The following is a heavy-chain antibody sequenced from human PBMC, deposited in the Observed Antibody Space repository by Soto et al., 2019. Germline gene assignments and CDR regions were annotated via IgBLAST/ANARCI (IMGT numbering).Heavy chain of an antibody. D-gene: IGHD6-13*01. CDR3: ARDGSSNHYYYYGMDV. J-gene: IGHJ6*02. V-gene: IGHV3-33*01. CDR1: GFTFSSYG. CDR2: IWYDGSNK. Sequence: QVQLVESGGGVVQPGRSLRLSCAASGFTFSSYGMHWVRQAPGKGLEWVAVIWYDGSNKYYADSVKGRFTISRDNCKXXLYLQMNSLRAEDTAVYYCARDGSSNHYYYYGMDVWGQGTTVTVSS.